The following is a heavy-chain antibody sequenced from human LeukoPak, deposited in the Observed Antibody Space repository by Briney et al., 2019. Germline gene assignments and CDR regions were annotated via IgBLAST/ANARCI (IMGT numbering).Heavy chain of an antibody. CDR2: ISDGGGGT. V-gene: IGHV3-23*01. CDR3: AKARDDYGDYDWDY. CDR1: GFTFSSYG. D-gene: IGHD4-17*01. J-gene: IGHJ4*02. Sequence: GGSLRLSCAASGFTFSSYGMSWVRQAPGKGPEWVSTISDGGGGTYYADSVKGRFSISRDNSKNTLYLQMNSLRAEDTAVYYCAKARDDYGDYDWDYWGQGTLVTVSS.